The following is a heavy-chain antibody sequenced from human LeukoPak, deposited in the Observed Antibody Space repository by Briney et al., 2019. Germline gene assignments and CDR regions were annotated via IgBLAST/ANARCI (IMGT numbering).Heavy chain of an antibody. V-gene: IGHV3-23*01. CDR1: GFIFSNHG. CDR3: AKAGSVRQWLVPFDY. D-gene: IGHD6-19*01. CDR2: IVGDAGRT. J-gene: IGHJ4*02. Sequence: PGGSLRLSCAASGFIFSNHGMNWVRQAPGKGLEWVSGIVGDAGRTYYADSVKGRFTISRDNSKNTLYLQMNSLRAEDTAVYYCAKAGSVRQWLVPFDYWGQGTLVTVSS.